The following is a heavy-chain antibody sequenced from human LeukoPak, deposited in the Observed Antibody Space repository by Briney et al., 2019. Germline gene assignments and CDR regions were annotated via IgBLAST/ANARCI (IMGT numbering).Heavy chain of an antibody. V-gene: IGHV4-39*01. CDR3: ARQANYYDSSGYSYYFDY. J-gene: IGHJ4*02. CDR2: IYYSGST. Sequence: SETLSLTCTVSGGSISSSSYYRGWIRQPPGKGLEWIGSIYYSGSTYYNPSLKSRVTISVDTSKNQFSLKLSSVTAADTAVYYCARQANYYDSSGYSYYFDYWGQGTLVTVSS. D-gene: IGHD3-22*01. CDR1: GGSISSSSYY.